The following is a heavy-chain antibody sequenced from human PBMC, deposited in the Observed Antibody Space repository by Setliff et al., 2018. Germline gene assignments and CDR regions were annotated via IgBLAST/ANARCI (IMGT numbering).Heavy chain of an antibody. V-gene: IGHV4-38-2*02. CDR2: IYHNGNS. Sequence: SETLSLTCSVSGYSISSGYYWGWIRQPPGKGLEWIGSIYHNGNSYYNPSLKSRVTISVDTSKNQLSLKLSSVTAADTAVYYCARVRQYYFDSSGPAFDYWGQGTLVTVSS. J-gene: IGHJ4*02. CDR3: ARVRQYYFDSSGPAFDY. D-gene: IGHD3-22*01. CDR1: GYSISSGYY.